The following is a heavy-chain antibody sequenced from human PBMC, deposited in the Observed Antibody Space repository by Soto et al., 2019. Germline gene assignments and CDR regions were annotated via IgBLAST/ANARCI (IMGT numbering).Heavy chain of an antibody. CDR3: VRVRVFGVVTYDY. J-gene: IGHJ4*02. CDR1: GFTFSSYN. V-gene: IGHV3-48*02. Sequence: GGSLRLSCAASGFTFSSYNMNWVRQAPGKGLEWVSYISSSSSTIYYADSVKGRFTISRDNAKNSLYLQMNSLRDEDTAVYYCVRVRVFGVVTYDYWGQGTLVTVSS. D-gene: IGHD3-3*01. CDR2: ISSSSSTI.